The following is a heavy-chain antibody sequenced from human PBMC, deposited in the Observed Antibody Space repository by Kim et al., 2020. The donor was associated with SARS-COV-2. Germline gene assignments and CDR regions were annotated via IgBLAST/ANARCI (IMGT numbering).Heavy chain of an antibody. Sequence: SETLSLTCAVYGGSFSGYYWSWIRQPPGKGLEWIGEINHSGSTNYNPSLKSRVTISVDTSKNQFSLKLSSVTAADTAVYYCARGLAARLHKWGQGTLVTVSS. J-gene: IGHJ4*02. CDR3: ARGLAARLHK. CDR1: GGSFSGYY. D-gene: IGHD6-25*01. CDR2: INHSGST. V-gene: IGHV4-34*01.